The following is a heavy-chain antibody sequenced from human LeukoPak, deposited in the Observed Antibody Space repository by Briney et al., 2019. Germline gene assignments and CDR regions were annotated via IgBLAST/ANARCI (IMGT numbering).Heavy chain of an antibody. J-gene: IGHJ3*02. CDR2: ISSSSSYI. V-gene: IGHV3-21*01. D-gene: IGHD3-10*01. CDR3: ARDRRYYGSGSYPDAFDI. CDR1: GFTFSSYS. Sequence: PGGSLRLSCAASGFTFSSYSMNWVRQAPGKGLEWVSSISSSSSYIYYADSVKGRFTISRDNAKNSLYLQMNSLRAEDTAVYYCARDRRYYGSGSYPDAFDIWGQGTMVTVSS.